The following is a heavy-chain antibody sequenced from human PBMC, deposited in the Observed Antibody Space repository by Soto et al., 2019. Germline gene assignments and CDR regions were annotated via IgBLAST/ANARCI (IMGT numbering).Heavy chain of an antibody. CDR1: GFTFSDYY. CDR3: ARTGRAYYYDSSGYPYFDY. V-gene: IGHV3-11*06. Sequence: GGSLRLSCAASGFTFSDYYMSWIRQAPGKGLEWVSYISSSSSYTNYADSVKGRFTISRDNAKNSLYLQMNSLRAEDTAVYYCARTGRAYYYDSSGYPYFDYWGQGTLVTVSS. CDR2: ISSSSSYT. D-gene: IGHD3-22*01. J-gene: IGHJ4*02.